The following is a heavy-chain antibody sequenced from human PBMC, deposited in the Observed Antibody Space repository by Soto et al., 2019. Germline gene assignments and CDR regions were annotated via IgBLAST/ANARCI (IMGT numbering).Heavy chain of an antibody. CDR1: GGSFSGYY. D-gene: IGHD3-10*01. J-gene: IGHJ5*02. CDR3: ARDSLWFGELFQGNWFDH. V-gene: IGHV4-34*01. Sequence: SETLSLTCAVYGGSFSGYYWTWIRQPPGTGLEWIGEINHSGSTNYNPSLKSRVTISVDTSKNTLYLQMNSLRAEDTAVYYCARDSLWFGELFQGNWFDHWGQGTLVTVSS. CDR2: INHSGST.